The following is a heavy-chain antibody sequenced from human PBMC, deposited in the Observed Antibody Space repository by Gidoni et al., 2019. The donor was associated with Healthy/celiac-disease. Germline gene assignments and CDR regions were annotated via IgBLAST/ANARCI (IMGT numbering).Heavy chain of an antibody. CDR2: IYYSGST. CDR3: ARVTPHWLDSFDY. Sequence: QVQLQESGPGLVKPSETLSLTCTGSGGSISSYYWSWIRQPPGKGLEWIGYIYYSGSTNYNPSLKSRVTISVGTSKNQFSLKLSSVTAADTAVYYCARVTPHWLDSFDYWGQGTLVTVSS. D-gene: IGHD6-19*01. J-gene: IGHJ4*02. V-gene: IGHV4-59*01. CDR1: GGSISSYY.